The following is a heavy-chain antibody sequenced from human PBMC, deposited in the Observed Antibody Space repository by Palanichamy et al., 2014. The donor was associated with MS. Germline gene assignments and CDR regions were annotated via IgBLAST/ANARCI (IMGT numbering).Heavy chain of an antibody. D-gene: IGHD6-13*01. CDR2: IYYSGST. V-gene: IGHV4-30-4*01. CDR1: GGSISSGDYY. J-gene: IGHJ5*02. CDR3: ARDEATGIAAAGGFDP. Sequence: QVQLQESGPGLVKPSQTLSLTCTVSGGSISSGDYYWSWIRQPPGKGLEWIGYIYYSGSTYYNPSLKSRVTISVDTSKNQFSLKLSSVTAADTAVYYCARDEATGIAAAGGFDPWGQGTLVTVSS.